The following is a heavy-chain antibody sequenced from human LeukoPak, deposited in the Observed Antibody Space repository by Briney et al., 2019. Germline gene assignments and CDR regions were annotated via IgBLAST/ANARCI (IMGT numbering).Heavy chain of an antibody. CDR1: GYTFTSYA. CDR2: INAGNGNT. Sequence: GASVTVSCTASGYTFTSYAMHWVRQAPGQRLEWMGWINAGNGNTKYSQKFQGRVTITRDTSASTAYMELSSLRSEDTAVYYCARASGWYERYFDYWGQGTLVTVSS. D-gene: IGHD6-19*01. V-gene: IGHV1-3*01. CDR3: ARASGWYERYFDY. J-gene: IGHJ4*02.